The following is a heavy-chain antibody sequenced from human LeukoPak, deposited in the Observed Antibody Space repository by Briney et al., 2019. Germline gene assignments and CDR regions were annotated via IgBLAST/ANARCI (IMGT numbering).Heavy chain of an antibody. D-gene: IGHD6-13*01. Sequence: SETLSLTCAVYGGSFSGYYWSWIRQHPGKGLEWIGYIYYSGSTYYNPSLKSRVTISVDTSKNQFSLKLSSVTAADTAVYYCAGSSWYPRDFDYWGQGTLVTVSS. CDR3: AGSSWYPRDFDY. CDR2: IYYSGST. V-gene: IGHV4-31*11. J-gene: IGHJ4*02. CDR1: GGSFSGYY.